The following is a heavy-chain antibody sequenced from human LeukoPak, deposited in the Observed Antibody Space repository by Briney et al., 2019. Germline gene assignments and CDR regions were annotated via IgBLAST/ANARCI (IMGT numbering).Heavy chain of an antibody. D-gene: IGHD1-1*01. V-gene: IGHV3-74*01. CDR2: INSDGSNT. Sequence: GGSLRLSCTASGFTFSSYWMHWVRQAPGKGLVWVSRINSDGSNTKYADSVKGRFTISRDIAKNTLYLQMDSLRAEDTAVYFCARARGTTRNPLDSWGQGTMVTVSS. J-gene: IGHJ3*01. CDR1: GFTFSSYW. CDR3: ARARGTTRNPLDS.